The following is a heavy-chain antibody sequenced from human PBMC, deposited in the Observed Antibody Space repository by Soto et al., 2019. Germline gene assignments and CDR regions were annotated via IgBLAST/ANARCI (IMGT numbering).Heavy chain of an antibody. J-gene: IGHJ4*02. Sequence: PGGSLRLSCAASGFTFSSYAMSWVRQAPGKGLEWVSAISGSGGSTYYADSVKGRFTISRDNSKNTLYLQMNSLRAEDTAVYYCAKDWYDSSGYLAKFGYWGQGTLVTVSS. V-gene: IGHV3-23*01. D-gene: IGHD3-22*01. CDR3: AKDWYDSSGYLAKFGY. CDR2: ISGSGGST. CDR1: GFTFSSYA.